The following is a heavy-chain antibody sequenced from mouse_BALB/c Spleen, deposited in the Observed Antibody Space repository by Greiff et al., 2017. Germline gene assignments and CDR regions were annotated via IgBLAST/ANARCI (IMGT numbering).Heavy chain of an antibody. Sequence: EVQVVESGGGLVKPGGSLKLSCAASGFTFSSYAMSWVRQSPEKRLEWVAEISSGGSYTYYPDTVTGRFTISRDNAKNTLYLEMSSLRSEDTAMYYCARDGNYPYWYFDVWGEGTTVTVSS. CDR2: ISSGGSYT. CDR1: GFTFSSYA. CDR3: ARDGNYPYWYFDV. D-gene: IGHD2-1*01. V-gene: IGHV5-9-4*01. J-gene: IGHJ1*01.